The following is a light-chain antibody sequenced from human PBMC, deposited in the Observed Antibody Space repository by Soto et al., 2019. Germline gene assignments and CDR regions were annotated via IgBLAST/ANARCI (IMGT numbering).Light chain of an antibody. J-gene: IGKJ2*01. CDR3: HQYNNWPPYT. CDR1: QSVSSN. V-gene: IGKV3-15*01. CDR2: GAS. Sequence: EIVMTQSPATLSVSPGERATLACRASQSVSSNLAWYQQKPGQAPRLLIYGASTRATGIPARFSGSGSGTEFTLTNSSLQSEDFAVYYCHQYNNWPPYTFGQGNKLEIK.